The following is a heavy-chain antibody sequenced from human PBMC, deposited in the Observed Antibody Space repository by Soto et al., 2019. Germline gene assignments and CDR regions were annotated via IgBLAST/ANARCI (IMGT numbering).Heavy chain of an antibody. CDR3: AFLPYYDILTGYYTHLIDYGMDV. D-gene: IGHD3-9*01. CDR1: GFTFSGSA. J-gene: IGHJ6*02. V-gene: IGHV3-73*01. Sequence: PGGSLRLSCAASGFTFSGSAMHWVRQASGKGLEWVGRIRSKANSYATAYAASVKGRFTISRDDSKNTAYLQMNSPKTEDTAVYYCAFLPYYDILTGYYTHLIDYGMDVWGQGTTVTVSS. CDR2: IRSKANSYAT.